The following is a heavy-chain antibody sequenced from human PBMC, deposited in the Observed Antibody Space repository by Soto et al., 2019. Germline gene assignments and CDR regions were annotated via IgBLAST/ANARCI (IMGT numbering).Heavy chain of an antibody. CDR3: ATSGYNYGPFDY. D-gene: IGHD2-15*01. CDR1: GDTFKNYA. Sequence: QVQLVQSGAEMRKPGSSVKVSCRASGDTFKNYAISWVRQAPGQGLEWMGGIIPIFGKTDYAQTFHGRVTINGDESTYTAHMEFRGLRSDDTALYYCATSGYNYGPFDYWGRGLLVTVSS. V-gene: IGHV1-69*01. CDR2: IIPIFGKT. J-gene: IGHJ4*01.